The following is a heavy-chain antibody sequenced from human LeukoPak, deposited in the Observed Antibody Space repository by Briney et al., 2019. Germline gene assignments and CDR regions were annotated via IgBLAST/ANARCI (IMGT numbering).Heavy chain of an antibody. V-gene: IGHV3-30*04. CDR1: GLTFSSYA. CDR3: ARDSPRHCDCGRCSSGGMDV. D-gene: IGHD2-21*01. J-gene: IGHJ6*04. CDR2: ISYDGSDK. Sequence: GGSLRLSCAAFGLTFSSYAMHWVRRAPGKGLQWVAVISYDGSDKKYADSVKGRFTISRDNSKNTLYLQMSSLRIEDTAVYYCARDSPRHCDCGRCSSGGMDVWGKGTTVTVSS.